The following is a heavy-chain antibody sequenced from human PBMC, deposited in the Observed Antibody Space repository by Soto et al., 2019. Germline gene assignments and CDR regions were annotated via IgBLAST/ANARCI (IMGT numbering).Heavy chain of an antibody. J-gene: IGHJ4*02. D-gene: IGHD2-21*02. Sequence: PSETLSLTCTVSGGSISSYYWSWIRQPPGKGLEWIGYIYYSGSTNYNPSLKSRVTISVDTSKNQFSLKLSSVTAADTAAYYCARYCGGDCYHYYFDYWGPGTQVTVSS. CDR3: ARYCGGDCYHYYFDY. V-gene: IGHV4-59*01. CDR1: GGSISSYY. CDR2: IYYSGST.